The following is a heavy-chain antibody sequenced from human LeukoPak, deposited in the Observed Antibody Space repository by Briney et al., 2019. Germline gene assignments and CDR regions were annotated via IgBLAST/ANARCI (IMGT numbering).Heavy chain of an antibody. J-gene: IGHJ4*02. V-gene: IGHV3-74*01. Sequence: GGSLRLSCAASGFTFSSYWMHWVRQAPGRGLVWVSRINSDGSTTSYADSVKGRFTISRDNAKNTLYLQMNSLRTEDTAVYYCARDDYGGRGEFDYWGQGTLVTVSS. CDR2: INSDGSTT. D-gene: IGHD4-23*01. CDR3: ARDDYGGRGEFDY. CDR1: GFTFSSYW.